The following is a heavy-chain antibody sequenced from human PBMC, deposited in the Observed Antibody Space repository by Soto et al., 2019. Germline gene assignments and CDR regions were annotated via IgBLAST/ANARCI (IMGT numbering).Heavy chain of an antibody. CDR2: VRGNSHGA. Sequence: VGCLRLACPLAGFILGNYAMIWISQAPGKGLGGLGTVRGNSHGAYYAYSVRGRFTISRDNSKNTMGLQLNSLRGDDMAIYYCAMGRSVHGMDCLDPWGQGTLVTVSS. CDR1: GFILGNYA. D-gene: IGHD3-10*01. CDR3: AMGRSVHGMDCLDP. V-gene: IGHV3-23*01. J-gene: IGHJ5*02.